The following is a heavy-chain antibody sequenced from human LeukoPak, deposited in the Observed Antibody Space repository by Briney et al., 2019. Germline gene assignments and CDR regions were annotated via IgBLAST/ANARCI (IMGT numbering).Heavy chain of an antibody. CDR3: AKDLVMSYSSVYWYFDL. D-gene: IGHD1-26*01. J-gene: IGHJ2*01. V-gene: IGHV3-23*01. CDR2: ISGSGGST. Sequence: PGGSLRLSCAASGFTFSSYWMSWVRQAPGKGLEWVSAISGSGGSTYYADSVKGRFTISRDNSKNTLYLQMNSLRAEDTAVYYCAKDLVMSYSSVYWYFDLWGRGTLVTVSS. CDR1: GFTFSSYW.